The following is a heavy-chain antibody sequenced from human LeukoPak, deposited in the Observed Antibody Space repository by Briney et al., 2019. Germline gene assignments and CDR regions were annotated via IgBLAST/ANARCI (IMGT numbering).Heavy chain of an antibody. CDR2: IYTSGST. V-gene: IGHV4-61*02. J-gene: IGHJ4*02. CDR1: GGSISSGSYY. D-gene: IGHD5-12*01. CDR3: ARDGDSGSDY. Sequence: PSQTLSLTCTVSGGSISSGSYYWSWIRQPAGKGLEWIGRIYTSGSTNYNPSLKSRVTISVDTSKNQFPLKLSSVTAADTAVYYCARDGDSGSDYWGQGTLVTVSS.